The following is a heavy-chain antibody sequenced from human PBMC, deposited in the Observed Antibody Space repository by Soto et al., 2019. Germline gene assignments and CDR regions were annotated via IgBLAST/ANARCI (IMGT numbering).Heavy chain of an antibody. V-gene: IGHV4-34*01. Sequence: ETLSLTCAVSGGSFSGYYWSWIRQPPGKGLEWIGEINHSGSTNYNPSLKSRVTISVDTSKNQFSLKLSSVTAADTGVYYCARGFRNWNYSHWGQGTLVTVSS. J-gene: IGHJ4*02. CDR1: GGSFSGYY. CDR3: ARGFRNWNYSH. D-gene: IGHD1-7*01. CDR2: INHSGST.